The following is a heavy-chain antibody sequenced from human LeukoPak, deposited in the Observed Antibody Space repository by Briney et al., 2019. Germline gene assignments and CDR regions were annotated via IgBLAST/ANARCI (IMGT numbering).Heavy chain of an antibody. CDR1: GFTFSNYW. J-gene: IGHJ6*02. V-gene: IGHV3-7*05. CDR3: ARDPYSSTWSYGMDV. D-gene: IGHD6-6*01. Sequence: GGSLRLSCAASGFTFSNYWMSWVRQAPGKGLEWVANIKQDGSEEVYVDSLKSRFTISRDNAKNLLFLQMNTLRAEDTAVYYCARDPYSSTWSYGMDVWGQGTTVTVSS. CDR2: IKQDGSEE.